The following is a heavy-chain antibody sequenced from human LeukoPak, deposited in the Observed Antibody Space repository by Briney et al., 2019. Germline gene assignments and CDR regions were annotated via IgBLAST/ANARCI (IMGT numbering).Heavy chain of an antibody. V-gene: IGHV3-48*04. J-gene: IGHJ4*02. D-gene: IGHD4-17*01. Sequence: GGSLRLSCAASGFTFSSYSMNWVRQAPGKGLEWVSYISSSSSTIYYADSVKGRFTISRDNAKNSLYLQMNSLRAEDTAVYYCARVDYGDFEDFDYWGQGTLVTVSS. CDR2: ISSSSSTI. CDR3: ARVDYGDFEDFDY. CDR1: GFTFSSYS.